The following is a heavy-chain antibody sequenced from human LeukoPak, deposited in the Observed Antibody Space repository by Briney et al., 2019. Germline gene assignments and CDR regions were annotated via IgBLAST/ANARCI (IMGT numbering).Heavy chain of an antibody. Sequence: PSETLSLTCTVSGGSISSYYWSWIRQPPGKGLEWIGYIYYSGSTNYNPSLKSRVTISVDTSKNQFSLKLSSVTAADTAVYYCAAHSDRIAAAGTYYWGQGTLVTVSS. J-gene: IGHJ4*02. CDR2: IYYSGST. V-gene: IGHV4-59*08. D-gene: IGHD6-13*01. CDR1: GGSISSYY. CDR3: AAHSDRIAAAGTYY.